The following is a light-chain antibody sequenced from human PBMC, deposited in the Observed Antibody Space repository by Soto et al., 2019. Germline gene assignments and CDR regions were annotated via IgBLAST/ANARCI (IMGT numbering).Light chain of an antibody. Sequence: AIQMTQSPSSLSASVGDRVTITCRASQDIRAELGWYQQKPGEAPKLLVYGTSTLQTGVPSRFSGSGSGADFTLTISSLLPEDFATYYCLKDYDYPRTFGQGTKVDIK. J-gene: IGKJ1*01. CDR2: GTS. CDR3: LKDYDYPRT. CDR1: QDIRAE. V-gene: IGKV1-6*01.